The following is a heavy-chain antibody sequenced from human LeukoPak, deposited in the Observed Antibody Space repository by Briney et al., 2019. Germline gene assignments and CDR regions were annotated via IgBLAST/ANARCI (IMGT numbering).Heavy chain of an antibody. J-gene: IGHJ4*02. CDR2: INHSGST. CDR1: GGSISSGGYS. CDR3: AVRAVAGTMYYFDY. Sequence: SETLSLTCAVSGGSISSGGYSWSWIRQPPGKGLEWIGYINHSGSTNYNPSLKSRVTISVDTSKNQFSLKLSSVTAADTAVYYCAVRAVAGTMYYFDYWGQGTLVTVSS. D-gene: IGHD6-19*01. V-gene: IGHV4-30-2*01.